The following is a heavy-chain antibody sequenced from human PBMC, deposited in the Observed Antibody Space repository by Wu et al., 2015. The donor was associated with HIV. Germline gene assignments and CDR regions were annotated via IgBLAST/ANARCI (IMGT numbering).Heavy chain of an antibody. V-gene: IGHV1-24*01. CDR2: FDPEDGKT. J-gene: IGHJ1*01. Sequence: QVQLVQSGAEVKKPGASVKVSCKVSGYTLTELSIQWVRQSRGKGLEWVGGFDPEDGKTIFAPRFQGRVTLTEDPSTDTAYMRLSSLRYEDTGIYYCASRPRDVWSMGLQHWGQGTVVIVSS. CDR1: GYTLTELS. D-gene: IGHD2-8*01. CDR3: ASRPRDVWSMGLQH.